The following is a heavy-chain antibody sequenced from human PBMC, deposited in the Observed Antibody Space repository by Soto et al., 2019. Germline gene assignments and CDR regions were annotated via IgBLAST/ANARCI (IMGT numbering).Heavy chain of an antibody. J-gene: IGHJ6*02. Sequence: EVQLVESGGGLVQPGGSLRVSCAASGFTFGSYWMNWVRQAPGKGLVWVSRIDSDGSSTTYADSVKGRFTTSRDNAKNTLYLKMSRLRVKDTAVYYCARGRPYGMDVWGQGTTVTVSS. CDR3: ARGRPYGMDV. V-gene: IGHV3-74*01. CDR1: GFTFGSYW. CDR2: IDSDGSST.